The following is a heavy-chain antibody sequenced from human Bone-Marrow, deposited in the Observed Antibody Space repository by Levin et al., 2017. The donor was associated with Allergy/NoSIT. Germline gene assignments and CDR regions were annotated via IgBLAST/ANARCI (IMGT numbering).Heavy chain of an antibody. Sequence: ASVKVSCKASGYTFTSYDINWVRQATGQGLEWMGWMNPNSGNTDYAQKFKGRVTMTRNTSISTAYMELSSLRSEDTAVYYCARSRATADWFDPWGQGTLVTVSS. D-gene: IGHD5-24*01. J-gene: IGHJ5*02. V-gene: IGHV1-8*01. CDR3: ARSRATADWFDP. CDR2: MNPNSGNT. CDR1: GYTFTSYD.